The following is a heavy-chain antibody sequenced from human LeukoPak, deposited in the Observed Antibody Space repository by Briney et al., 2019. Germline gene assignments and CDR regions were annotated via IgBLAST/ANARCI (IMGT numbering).Heavy chain of an antibody. D-gene: IGHD6-6*01. Sequence: GGSLRLSCAASGFTFSSYWMTWVRQASGKGLEWVANINQDGSEKYYVDSVRGGFTISRDNAKNSLYLQMNSLRVEDTALYYCAVSSSSSGAGGIWGQGTLVTVSS. CDR2: INQDGSEK. V-gene: IGHV3-7*01. CDR1: GFTFSSYW. J-gene: IGHJ4*02. CDR3: AVSSSSSGAGGI.